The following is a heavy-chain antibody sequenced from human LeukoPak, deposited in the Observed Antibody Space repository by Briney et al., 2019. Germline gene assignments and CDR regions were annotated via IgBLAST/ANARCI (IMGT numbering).Heavy chain of an antibody. D-gene: IGHD3-22*01. V-gene: IGHV3-30*18. Sequence: GGSLRLSCAASGFTFSSYGMHWVRQAPGKGLEWVAAISYDGSNKYYADSVKGRFTISRDNSKNTLYLQMNSLRAEDTAVYYCAKDNYYDNSAYPDYWGQGILVTVSS. CDR2: ISYDGSNK. CDR1: GFTFSSYG. CDR3: AKDNYYDNSAYPDY. J-gene: IGHJ4*02.